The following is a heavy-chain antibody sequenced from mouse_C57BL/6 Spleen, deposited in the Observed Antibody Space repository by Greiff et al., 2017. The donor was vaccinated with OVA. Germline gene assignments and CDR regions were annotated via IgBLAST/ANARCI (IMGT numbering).Heavy chain of an antibody. CDR2: IDPEDGET. J-gene: IGHJ1*03. D-gene: IGHD1-1*01. CDR1: GFNIKDYY. Sequence: VQLKQSGAELVKPGASVKLSCTASGFNIKDYYMHWVKQRTEQGLEWIGRIDPEDGETKYAPKFQSKATITADTSSNTAYLQLSSLTSEDTAVYYCARGELLRSYWYFDVWGTGTTVTVSS. CDR3: ARGELLRSYWYFDV. V-gene: IGHV14-2*01.